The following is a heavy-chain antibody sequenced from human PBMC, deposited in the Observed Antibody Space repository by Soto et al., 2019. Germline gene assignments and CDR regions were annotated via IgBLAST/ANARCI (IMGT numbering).Heavy chain of an antibody. D-gene: IGHD2-15*01. CDR3: ARGTRCSGGSCYLSWFDP. CDR1: GFSFSNYW. V-gene: IGHV3-7*01. J-gene: IGHJ5*02. Sequence: GGSLRLSCAASGFSFSNYWMGWVRQAPGKGLEWVANIRQDGSEKHYVDSMKGRFTISRDNAKNSLYLQMNSLRDEDTAVYYCARGTRCSGGSCYLSWFDPWGQGTLVTVSS. CDR2: IRQDGSEK.